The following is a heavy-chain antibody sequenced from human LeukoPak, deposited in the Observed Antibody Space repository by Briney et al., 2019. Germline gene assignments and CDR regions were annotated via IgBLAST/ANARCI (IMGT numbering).Heavy chain of an antibody. CDR2: ISYSGTT. CDR3: ARTSQGAFDI. V-gene: IGHV4-39*01. CDR1: GDSISSSNYY. J-gene: IGHJ3*02. Sequence: PSETLSLTCTVSGDSISSSNYYWGWIRQPPGKGLEWIGGISYSGTTYYNPSLKSRVTISIDTSKNQFSLKLSSVTAADTAVYYYARTSQGAFDIWGQGTMVTVSS.